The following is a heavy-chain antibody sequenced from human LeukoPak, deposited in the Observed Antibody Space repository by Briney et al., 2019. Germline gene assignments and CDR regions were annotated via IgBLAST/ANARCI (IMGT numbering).Heavy chain of an antibody. V-gene: IGHV4-34*01. D-gene: IGHD2-2*01. CDR2: NNHSGST. Sequence: SGTLSLTGPVYGGSFSGYYWGWIRQPPGKGLDWIGENNHSGSTNYSPSLKSRVTISVDTSKNQFSLKLSSVTAADTAVYYCARGRVVPAARPFDYWGQGTLVTVSS. CDR1: GGSFSGYY. CDR3: ARGRVVPAARPFDY. J-gene: IGHJ4*02.